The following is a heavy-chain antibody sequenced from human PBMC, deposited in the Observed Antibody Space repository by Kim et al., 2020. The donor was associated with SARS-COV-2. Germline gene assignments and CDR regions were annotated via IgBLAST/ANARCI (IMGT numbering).Heavy chain of an antibody. V-gene: IGHV1-69*04. J-gene: IGHJ3*02. CDR3: ARGGSAFGELLIRGAFDI. D-gene: IGHD3-10*01. Sequence: SVKVSCKASGGTFSSYAISWVRQAPGQGLEWMGRIIPILGIANYAQKFQGRVTITADKSTSTAYMELSSLRSEDTAVYYCARGGSAFGELLIRGAFDIWGQGTMVTVSS. CDR2: IIPILGIA. CDR1: GGTFSSYA.